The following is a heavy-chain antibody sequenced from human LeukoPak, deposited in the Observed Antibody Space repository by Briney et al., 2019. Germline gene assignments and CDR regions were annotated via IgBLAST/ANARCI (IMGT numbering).Heavy chain of an antibody. CDR1: GGSFSGYY. CDR3: AGLGASGNGYLSWFDP. V-gene: IGHV4-59*01. J-gene: IGHJ5*02. CDR2: IYYSGNS. Sequence: SETLSLTCVVYGGSFSGYYWSWIRQPPGKGLEWIGYIYYSGNSNYNPSLKSRVTISVDTSKNQFSLKLSSVTAADTAVYYCAGLGASGNGYLSWFDPWGQGTLVTVSS. D-gene: IGHD3-22*01.